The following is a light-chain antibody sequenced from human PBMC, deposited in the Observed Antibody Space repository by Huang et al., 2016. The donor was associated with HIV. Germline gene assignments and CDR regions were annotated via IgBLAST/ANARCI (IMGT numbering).Light chain of an antibody. CDR2: GAS. Sequence: EIVMTQSPATLSVSPGERATLSCRASQIVSSNLAWYQQKPGQAPRLLIYGASTRATGIPARFSGSGSGTEFTLTISSLQSEDFAVYYCQQYNNWPLTFGGGTKVESK. J-gene: IGKJ4*01. CDR1: QIVSSN. CDR3: QQYNNWPLT. V-gene: IGKV3-15*01.